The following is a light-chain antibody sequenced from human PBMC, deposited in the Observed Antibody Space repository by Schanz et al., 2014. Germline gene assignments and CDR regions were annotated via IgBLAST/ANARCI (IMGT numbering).Light chain of an antibody. CDR1: TSDIGSYDF. CDR3: CSYAGSTNLR. V-gene: IGLV2-23*01. Sequence: QSALTQPASVSGAPGQSITISCTGTTSDIGSYDFVSWYRQHPGEAPKLMIYEGSKRPSGVSNRFSASKSGNTASLTISGLQAEDEADYYCCSYAGSTNLRFGGGTKLTVL. J-gene: IGLJ3*02. CDR2: EGS.